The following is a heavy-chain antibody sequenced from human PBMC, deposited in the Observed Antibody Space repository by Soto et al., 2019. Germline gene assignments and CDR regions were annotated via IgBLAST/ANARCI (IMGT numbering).Heavy chain of an antibody. CDR2: HYSGGRT. V-gene: IGHV3-53*01. CDR1: GFSVSSNY. J-gene: IGHJ5*02. D-gene: IGHD1-26*01. CDR3: ARHRHPRGTVGATSPLDP. Sequence: DVHLVESGGGLVQPGGSLRLSCAISGFSVSSNYLSWVRQAPGKGLEWVSVHYSGGRTYYADSVQGRFTISRDKSNNTLYLQMRRVRAEDTAVYFCARHRHPRGTVGATSPLDPWGQGTQVTVSS.